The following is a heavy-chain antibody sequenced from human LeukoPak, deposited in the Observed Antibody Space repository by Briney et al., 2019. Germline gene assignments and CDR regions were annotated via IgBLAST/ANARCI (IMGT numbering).Heavy chain of an antibody. CDR3: AKGGGTYCSGGSCYQYYYGMDV. Sequence: PGGSLRLSCAASGFTFSSYAMSWVRQAPGKGLEWVSAISGSGCSTYYADSVKGRFTISRDNSKNTLYLQMNSLRAEDTAVYYCAKGGGTYCSGGSCYQYYYGMDVWGQGTTVTVSS. J-gene: IGHJ6*02. D-gene: IGHD2-15*01. CDR2: ISGSGCST. V-gene: IGHV3-23*01. CDR1: GFTFSSYA.